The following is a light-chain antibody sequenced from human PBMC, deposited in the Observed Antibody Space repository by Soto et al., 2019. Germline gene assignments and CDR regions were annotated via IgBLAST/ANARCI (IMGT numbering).Light chain of an antibody. Sequence: QSVLTQPSSASGSPGQSVTISCTGTSSDVGGYNYVSWYQQHPGKAPKLMIYEVSKRPSGVPDRFSGSKSGNTASLTVSGLQAEDEADYYCSSYAGSNNPLYVFGTGTKVTVL. V-gene: IGLV2-8*01. J-gene: IGLJ1*01. CDR1: SSDVGGYNY. CDR2: EVS. CDR3: SSYAGSNNPLYV.